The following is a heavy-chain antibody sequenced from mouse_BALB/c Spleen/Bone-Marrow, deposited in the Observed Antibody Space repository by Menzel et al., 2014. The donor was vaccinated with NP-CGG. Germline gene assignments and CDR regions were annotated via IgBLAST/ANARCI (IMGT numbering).Heavy chain of an antibody. D-gene: IGHD1-1*01. CDR2: INPSNGRT. J-gene: IGHJ1*01. CDR3: APYYYGSSYGFYWYFDV. CDR1: GYTFTSYW. Sequence: VKLQESGAELVKPGASVKLSCKASGYTFTSYWRHWVKQRPGQGLEWIGEINPSNGRTNYNEKFKSKATLTVDKSSSTAYMQLSSLTSEDSVVYYCAPYYYGSSYGFYWYFDVWGAGTTVTVSS. V-gene: IGHV1S81*02.